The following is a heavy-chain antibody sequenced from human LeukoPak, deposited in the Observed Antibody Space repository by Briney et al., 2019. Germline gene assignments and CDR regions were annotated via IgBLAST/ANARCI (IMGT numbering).Heavy chain of an antibody. V-gene: IGHV4-59*01. CDR1: GGSISGDY. CDR2: ISYSGET. J-gene: IGHJ3*02. Sequence: SETLSLTCTVSGGSISGDYWSWIRQPPGKGLEWLGHISYSGETNYNPSLKSRVTISVDTSKNHFSLNLSSVTAADTAVYYSARGLLWLEDAFDIWGQGTMVTVSS. D-gene: IGHD2-21*01. CDR3: ARGLLWLEDAFDI.